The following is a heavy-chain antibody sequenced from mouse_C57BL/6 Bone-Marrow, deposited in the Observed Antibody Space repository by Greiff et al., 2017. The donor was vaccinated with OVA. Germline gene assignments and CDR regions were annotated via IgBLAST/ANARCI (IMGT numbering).Heavy chain of an antibody. V-gene: IGHV1-55*01. CDR2: IYPGSGST. CDR1: GYTFTSYW. CDR3: ATVNWAEYYAMDY. J-gene: IGHJ4*01. D-gene: IGHD4-1*01. Sequence: QVQLQQPGAELVKPGASVKMSCKASGYTFTSYWITWVKQRPGQGLEWIGDIYPGSGSTNYNEKFKSKATLTVDTTSSTAYMQLSSLTSEDSAVYYCATVNWAEYYAMDYWGQGTSVTVSS.